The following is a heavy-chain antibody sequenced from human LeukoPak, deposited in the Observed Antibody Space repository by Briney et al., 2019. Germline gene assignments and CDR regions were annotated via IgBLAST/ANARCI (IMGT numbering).Heavy chain of an antibody. J-gene: IGHJ4*02. CDR2: TYASGSF. V-gene: IGHV4-4*07. Sequence: PSETLSLTCTVSGASITSYYWSWIRQPAGKGLEWIGRTYASGSFDYSPSFRGRVTISVDKSRNQLSLRLRSVTAADTAVYYCTRGTYYYDDWGQGTLVTVSS. CDR1: GASITSYY. CDR3: TRGTYYYDD. D-gene: IGHD3-10*01.